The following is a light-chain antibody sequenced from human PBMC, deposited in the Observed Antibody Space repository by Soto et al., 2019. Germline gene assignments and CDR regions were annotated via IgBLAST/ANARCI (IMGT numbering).Light chain of an antibody. CDR1: QGISSW. CDR3: PQANSFPS. CDR2: AAS. V-gene: IGKV1-12*02. Sequence: DIQMTQSPSSVSASVGDRVTITCRASQGISSWLVWYQQKPGKAPKLLIYAASSLQSGVPSRFSGSGSGTDFTLTISSLQPEDFATYYCPQANSFPSFGGGTKVQIK. J-gene: IGKJ4*01.